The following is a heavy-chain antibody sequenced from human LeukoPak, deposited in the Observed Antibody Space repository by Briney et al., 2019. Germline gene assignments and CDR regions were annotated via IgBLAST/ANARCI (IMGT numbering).Heavy chain of an antibody. J-gene: IGHJ4*02. V-gene: IGHV1-69*13. Sequence: ASVKVSCKASGGTFSSYAISWVRQAPGQGLEWMGGIIPIFGTANYAQKFQGRVTITADESTSTAYMELSSLRSEDTAVYYCARGALGSGSYQAYFDYWGQGTLVTVSS. CDR1: GGTFSSYA. CDR3: ARGALGSGSYQAYFDY. CDR2: IIPIFGTA. D-gene: IGHD3-10*02.